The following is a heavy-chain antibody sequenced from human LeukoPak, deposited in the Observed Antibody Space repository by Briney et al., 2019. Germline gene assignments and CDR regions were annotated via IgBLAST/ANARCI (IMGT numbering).Heavy chain of an antibody. D-gene: IGHD2-21*01. CDR1: GFIFSHYT. Sequence: PGGSLRLSCAASGFIFSHYTMTWVRQVPGKGLEWVSSINGSGDATKYADFVMGRFTISRDNSKNMVSLQMNSLRAEDTAVYYCAKSDCGSDGCKLLNYWGQGTLVTASS. CDR2: INGSGDAT. CDR3: AKSDCGSDGCKLLNY. V-gene: IGHV3-23*01. J-gene: IGHJ4*02.